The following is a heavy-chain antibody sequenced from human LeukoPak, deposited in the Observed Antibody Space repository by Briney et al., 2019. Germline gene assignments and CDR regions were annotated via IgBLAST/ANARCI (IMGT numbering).Heavy chain of an antibody. CDR2: ISSSSSYI. CDR1: GFTVSGNY. CDR3: AREATTSH. D-gene: IGHD4-17*01. J-gene: IGHJ4*02. Sequence: NSGGSLRLSCAVSGFTVSGNYMSWVRQAPGKGLEWVSSISSSSSYIYYADSVKGRFTISRDNAKNSLYLQMNSLRAEDTAVYYCAREATTSHWGQGTLVTVSS. V-gene: IGHV3-21*01.